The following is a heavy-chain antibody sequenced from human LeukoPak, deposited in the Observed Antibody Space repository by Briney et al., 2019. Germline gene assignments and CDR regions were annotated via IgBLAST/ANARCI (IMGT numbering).Heavy chain of an antibody. CDR3: ARDKWGYYYDSSGYYSVDAFDI. V-gene: IGHV1-18*01. CDR1: GYTFTSYG. D-gene: IGHD3-22*01. CDR2: IIAYNGNT. Sequence: GASVKVSCKASGYTFTSYGISWVRQAPGQGLEWMGWIIAYNGNTNYAQKLQGRVTMTTDTSTSTAYMELRSLRSDDTAVYYCARDKWGYYYDSSGYYSVDAFDIWGQGTMVTVSS. J-gene: IGHJ3*02.